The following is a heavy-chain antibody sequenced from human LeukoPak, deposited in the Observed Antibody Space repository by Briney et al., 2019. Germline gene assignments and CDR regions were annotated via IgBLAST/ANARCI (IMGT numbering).Heavy chain of an antibody. Sequence: GGSLRLSCAASRFTFSNYGIHWVHQAPGKGLEWVAVISYDGTAKYYADSVKGRFTISRDNSNNTLYLHMNSLRTEDTALYYCAKDRTGYSSTWFGEWGQGTLVTVSS. CDR3: AKDRTGYSSTWFGE. V-gene: IGHV3-30*18. CDR1: RFTFSNYG. D-gene: IGHD6-13*01. CDR2: ISYDGTAK. J-gene: IGHJ4*02.